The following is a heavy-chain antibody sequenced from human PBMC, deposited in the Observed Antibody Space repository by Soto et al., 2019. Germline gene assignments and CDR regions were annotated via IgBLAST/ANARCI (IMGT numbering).Heavy chain of an antibody. D-gene: IGHD3-22*01. CDR2: INPNNGGF. CDR1: GYTFTGYY. V-gene: IGHV1-2*02. J-gene: IGHJ4*02. Sequence: GSVKVSCKASGYTFTGYYVHWLRQAPGQGLEWMGWINPNNGGFNYAQEFQGRVTLTRDTSVSTVYMDLSRLTSDDTAVYYCARGWHYYDSSGHYLAYWGQGTLVTVSS. CDR3: ARGWHYYDSSGHYLAY.